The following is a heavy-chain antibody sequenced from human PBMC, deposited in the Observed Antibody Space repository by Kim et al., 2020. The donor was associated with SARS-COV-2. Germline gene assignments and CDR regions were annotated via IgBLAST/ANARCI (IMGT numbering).Heavy chain of an antibody. CDR1: GFTFSSYA. Sequence: GGSLRLSCAASGFTFSSYAMHWVRQAPGKGLEWVAVISYDGSNKYYADSVKGRFTISRDNSKNTLYLQMNSLRAEDTAVYYCASLSRKGYSSSSLDYWG. CDR2: ISYDGSNK. CDR3: ASLSRKGYSSSSLDY. D-gene: IGHD6-6*01. J-gene: IGHJ4*01. V-gene: IGHV3-30*04.